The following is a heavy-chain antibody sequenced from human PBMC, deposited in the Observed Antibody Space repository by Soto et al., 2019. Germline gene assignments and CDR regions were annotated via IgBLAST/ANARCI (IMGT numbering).Heavy chain of an antibody. J-gene: IGHJ5*02. CDR1: GFIFSSYA. D-gene: IGHD6-6*01. CDR3: AKDSVHNLYRTSSLEDCFGP. Sequence: LRLSCEASGFIFSSYAITWVRQAPGKGLEWVSTISGTGVNTYYADSVKGRFTVSRDNSKNTVWLQMNSLRAADSSVYYCAKDSVHNLYRTSSLEDCFGPWGQGTLVTVSS. V-gene: IGHV3-23*01. CDR2: ISGTGVNT.